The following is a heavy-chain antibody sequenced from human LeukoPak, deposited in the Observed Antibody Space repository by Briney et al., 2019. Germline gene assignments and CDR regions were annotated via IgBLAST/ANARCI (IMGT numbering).Heavy chain of an antibody. J-gene: IGHJ6*02. D-gene: IGHD2-15*01. CDR3: ASKGGYCSGGSCYQYYYYGMDV. Sequence: SVKVSCKASGGTFSSYAISRVRQAPGQGLEWMGRIIPILGIANYAQKFQGRVTITADKSTSTAYMELSSLRSEDTAVYYCASKGGYCSGGSCYQYYYYGMDVWGQGTTVTVSS. V-gene: IGHV1-69*04. CDR2: IIPILGIA. CDR1: GGTFSSYA.